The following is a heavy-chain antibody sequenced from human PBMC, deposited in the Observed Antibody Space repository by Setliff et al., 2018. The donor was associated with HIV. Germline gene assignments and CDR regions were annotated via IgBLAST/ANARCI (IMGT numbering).Heavy chain of an antibody. CDR2: IYYSGST. Sequence: SETLSLTCTVSGGSISSYYWSWIRQSPGKGLEWLGYIYYSGSTYYNPSLKSRVTISVDTSKNQFSLKLSSVTAADTAVYYCARGYPVSYYYYMDVWGKGTTVTVSS. J-gene: IGHJ6*03. CDR3: ARGYPVSYYYYMDV. CDR1: GGSISSYY. D-gene: IGHD3-16*02. V-gene: IGHV4-59*12.